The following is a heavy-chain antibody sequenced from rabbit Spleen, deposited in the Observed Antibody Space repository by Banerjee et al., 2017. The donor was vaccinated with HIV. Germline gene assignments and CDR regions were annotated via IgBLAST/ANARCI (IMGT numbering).Heavy chain of an antibody. Sequence: QSLEESGGDLVKPGASLTLTCKASGFDFSSSDYMCWVRQAPGKGLEWIACIDTNDGDTDYANWPKGRFTISKTSSTTVTLQMTSLTAADTATYFCARNYVNAFDPWGQGTLVTVS. D-gene: IGHD1-1*01. CDR1: GFDFSSSDY. CDR3: ARNYVNAFDP. J-gene: IGHJ2*01. V-gene: IGHV1S40*01. CDR2: IDTNDGDT.